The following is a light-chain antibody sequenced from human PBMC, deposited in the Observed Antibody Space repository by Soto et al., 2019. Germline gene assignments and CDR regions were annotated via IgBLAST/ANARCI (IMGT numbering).Light chain of an antibody. J-gene: IGKJ4*01. CDR2: QIS. CDR1: QRLVHSDGNTY. Sequence: DLVLTQTPLSSPVTVGQPASISCRSSQRLVHSDGNTYLSWLQQRPGQPPRLLIYQISNRFSGVPDRFTGRGAGADFSLKISRVEAEDVGTYYCMQATQFRLTFGGGTKVKIK. V-gene: IGKV2-24*01. CDR3: MQATQFRLT.